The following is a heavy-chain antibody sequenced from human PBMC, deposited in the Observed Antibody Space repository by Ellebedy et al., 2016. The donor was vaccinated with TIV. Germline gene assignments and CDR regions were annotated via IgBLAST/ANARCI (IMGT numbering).Heavy chain of an antibody. D-gene: IGHD3-3*01. CDR3: ARGPRSGQYYYYGMDV. V-gene: IGHV1-18*01. J-gene: IGHJ6*02. CDR1: GYTFTSYG. Sequence: AASVKVSCKASGYTFTSYGISWVRQAPGQGLEWMGWISAYNGNTNYAQKLQGRVTMTTDTSTSTAYMELRSLRSDDTAVYYCARGPRSGQYYYYGMDVWGQGTTVTVSS. CDR2: ISAYNGNT.